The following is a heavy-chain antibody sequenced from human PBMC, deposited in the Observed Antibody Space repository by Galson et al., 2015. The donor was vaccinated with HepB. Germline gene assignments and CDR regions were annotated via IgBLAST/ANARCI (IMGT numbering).Heavy chain of an antibody. D-gene: IGHD6-13*01. Sequence: TLSLTCTVSGGSISSGGYYWSWIRQHPGKGLEWIGYIYYSGSTYYNPSLKSRVTISVDTSKNQFSLKLSSVTAADTAVYYCARECHSSSWYYYYYGMDVWGQGTTVTVSS. CDR2: IYYSGST. CDR3: ARECHSSSWYYYYYGMDV. J-gene: IGHJ6*02. V-gene: IGHV4-31*03. CDR1: GGSISSGGYY.